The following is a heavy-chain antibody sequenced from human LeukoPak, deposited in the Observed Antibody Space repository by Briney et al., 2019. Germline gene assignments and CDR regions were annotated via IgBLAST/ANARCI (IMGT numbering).Heavy chain of an antibody. CDR1: GGSISSYY. J-gene: IGHJ4*02. CDR3: AKDPRDSSGWYAYYFDY. Sequence: PSETLSLTCTVSGGSISSYYWSWIRQPAGKGLEWIGRTYTSGSTNYNPSLKSRVTMSVDTSKNQFSLKLSSVTAADTAVYYCAKDPRDSSGWYAYYFDYWGQGTLVTVSS. D-gene: IGHD6-19*01. V-gene: IGHV4-4*07. CDR2: TYTSGST.